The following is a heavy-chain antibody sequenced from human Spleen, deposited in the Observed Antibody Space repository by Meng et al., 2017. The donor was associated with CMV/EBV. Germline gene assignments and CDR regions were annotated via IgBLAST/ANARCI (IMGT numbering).Heavy chain of an antibody. D-gene: IGHD7-27*01. CDR2: ISTSSSTI. V-gene: IGHV3-48*03. CDR1: GFAFSSYE. J-gene: IGHJ4*02. CDR3: ARDSPKTGDRRDY. Sequence: GESLKISCAASGFAFSSYEMNWVRQAPGKGLEWLSYISTSSSTIYYADSVKGRFSISRDNAKNSLYLQMNSLRVEDTAIYYCARDSPKTGDRRDYWGQGTLVTVSS.